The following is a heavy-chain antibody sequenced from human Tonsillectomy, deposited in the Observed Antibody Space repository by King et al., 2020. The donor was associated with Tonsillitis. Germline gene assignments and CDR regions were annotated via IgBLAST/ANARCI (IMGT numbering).Heavy chain of an antibody. CDR3: AGGSGAVIRGDALDY. CDR2: IWYDGTNK. CDR1: GFTFSHYG. V-gene: IGHV3-33*01. Sequence: VQLVESGGGGVQPGRSLRLSCAASGFTFSHYGMHWVRQAPGKGLEWVAIIWYDGTNKYYADSVKGRFTGSKDTSKNPLYLQMDSLGAEDTAVYYCAGGSGAVIRGDALDYWGQGTLVTVSS. D-gene: IGHD4-17*01. J-gene: IGHJ4*02.